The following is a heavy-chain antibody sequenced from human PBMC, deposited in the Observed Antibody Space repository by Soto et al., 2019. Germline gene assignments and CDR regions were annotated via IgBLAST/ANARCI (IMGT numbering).Heavy chain of an antibody. CDR1: GFTFSSYA. J-gene: IGHJ4*02. CDR3: AKGSDYLGRGGGTFDY. Sequence: PGGSLRLSCAASGFTFSSYAMSWVRQAPGKGLEWVSAISGSGGSTYYADSVKGRFTISRDNSKNTLYLQMNSLRAEDTAVYYCAKGSDYLGRGGGTFDYWGQGPLVTVSS. D-gene: IGHD2-21*01. CDR2: ISGSGGST. V-gene: IGHV3-23*01.